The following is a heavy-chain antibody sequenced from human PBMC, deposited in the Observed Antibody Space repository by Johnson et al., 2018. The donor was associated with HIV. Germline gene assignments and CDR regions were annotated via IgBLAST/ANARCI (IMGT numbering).Heavy chain of an antibody. J-gene: IGHJ3*02. CDR2: ISGSGGST. V-gene: IGHV3-23*04. CDR1: GFTFSNYD. CDR3: AKDPPPNYNFWSGYPRSDAFDI. D-gene: IGHD3-3*01. Sequence: MQLVESGGGVVQPGGSLRLSCAASGFTFSNYDMHWVRQAPGKGLEWVSAISGSGGSTYYADSVKGRFTISRDNSKNTLYLQMNSLRAEDTAVYYCAKDPPPNYNFWSGYPRSDAFDIWGQGTMVTVSS.